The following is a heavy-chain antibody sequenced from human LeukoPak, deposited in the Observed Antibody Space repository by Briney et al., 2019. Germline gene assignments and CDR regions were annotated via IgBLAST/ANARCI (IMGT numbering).Heavy chain of an antibody. D-gene: IGHD6-13*01. Sequence: SETLSLTCAVSGYSISSGYYWGWIRQPPGKGPEWIGSIYHSGSTYYNPSLKSRVTISVDTSKNQFSLKLGSVTAADTAVYYCARAHSKGAAASSWFDPWGQGTLVTVSS. CDR2: IYHSGST. V-gene: IGHV4-38-2*01. J-gene: IGHJ5*02. CDR3: ARAHSKGAAASSWFDP. CDR1: GYSISSGYY.